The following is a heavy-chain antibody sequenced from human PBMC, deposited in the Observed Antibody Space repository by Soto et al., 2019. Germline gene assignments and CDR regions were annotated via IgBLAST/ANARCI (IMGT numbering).Heavy chain of an antibody. V-gene: IGHV3-30*18. Sequence: QVQLVESGGGVVQPGRSLRLSCAASGFTFSSYGMHWVRQAPGKGLEWVALISSDGSNNYYADSVKGRFTISRDNSKNTLYLQMNTLRAEDTAVYYCAKVTADYYYGSGPFDYWGQGTLVTVSS. J-gene: IGHJ4*02. D-gene: IGHD3-10*01. CDR1: GFTFSSYG. CDR2: ISSDGSNN. CDR3: AKVTADYYYGSGPFDY.